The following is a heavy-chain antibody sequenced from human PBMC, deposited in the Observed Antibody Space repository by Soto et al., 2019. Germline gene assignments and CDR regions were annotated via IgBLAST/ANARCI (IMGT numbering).Heavy chain of an antibody. CDR3: ARDLTSVRGS. D-gene: IGHD3-10*01. V-gene: IGHV1-69*01. J-gene: IGHJ4*02. Sequence: QVQMVQSGAEVKKPGSSARVSCKVSGGTFSRHSISWVRQAPGQGLEWMGGIIPIFDATQYAQKFQGRRTITADESTTTVHMDLSGLRPEDTAIYYCARDLTSVRGSWGQGTLVTVS. CDR2: IIPIFDAT. CDR1: GGTFSRHS.